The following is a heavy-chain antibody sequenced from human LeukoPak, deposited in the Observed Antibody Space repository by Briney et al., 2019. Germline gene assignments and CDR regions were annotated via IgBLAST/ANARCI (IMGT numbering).Heavy chain of an antibody. Sequence: GGTLRLSCAASGFTFSNYGMSWVRQAPGKGLEWVSAISGSGDNTYYADSVKGRFTIARDNSKNTLYLQMNSLRAEDTAVYYCAKGVYGSGSFVGYWGQGTLVTVSS. D-gene: IGHD3-10*01. V-gene: IGHV3-23*01. J-gene: IGHJ4*02. CDR2: ISGSGDNT. CDR3: AKGVYGSGSFVGY. CDR1: GFTFSNYG.